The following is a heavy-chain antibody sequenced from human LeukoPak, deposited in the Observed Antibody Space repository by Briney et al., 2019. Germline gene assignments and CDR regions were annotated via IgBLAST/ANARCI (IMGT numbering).Heavy chain of an antibody. D-gene: IGHD2-2*01. CDR2: INSDGSST. J-gene: IGHJ4*02. V-gene: IGHV3-74*01. Sequence: GGSLRLSCAASGFTFSSYWMHWVRQAPGKGLVWVSRINSDGSSTSYADSVKGRFTISRDNAKNTLYLQMNSLRAEDTAVYYCAGFSGYQIKEFDYWGQGTLVTVSS. CDR3: AGFSGYQIKEFDY. CDR1: GFTFSSYW.